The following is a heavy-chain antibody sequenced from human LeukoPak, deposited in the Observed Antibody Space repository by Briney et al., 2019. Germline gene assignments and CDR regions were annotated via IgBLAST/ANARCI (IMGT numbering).Heavy chain of an antibody. D-gene: IGHD2-2*03. CDR3: ARVGGYCSSVSNCYGDY. CDR1: GFTFSIYS. Sequence: KSGGSLRLSCAASGFTFSIYSMNWVRQAPGKGLEWVSCISSGSTNIYYADSLRGRFTISRDNAKNSLYLQMNSLRAEDTAVYYCARVGGYCSSVSNCYGDYWGQGTLVTVSS. V-gene: IGHV3-21*01. J-gene: IGHJ4*02. CDR2: ISSGSTNI.